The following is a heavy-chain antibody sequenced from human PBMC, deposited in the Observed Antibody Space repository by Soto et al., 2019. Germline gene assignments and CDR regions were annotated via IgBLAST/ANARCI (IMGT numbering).Heavy chain of an antibody. CDR2: VSYNGGDT. Sequence: PGGSLRLSCAASGFTFSTYWMSWVRQAPGKGLEWVSIVSYNGGDTYYADSVKGRFTISRDNSKDTVDLQMNGLRAEDTAVYYCARYIRGPTVYYFDFWGPGVLVTVSS. J-gene: IGHJ4*02. CDR1: GFTFSTYW. CDR3: ARYIRGPTVYYFDF. V-gene: IGHV3-23*01. D-gene: IGHD1-1*01.